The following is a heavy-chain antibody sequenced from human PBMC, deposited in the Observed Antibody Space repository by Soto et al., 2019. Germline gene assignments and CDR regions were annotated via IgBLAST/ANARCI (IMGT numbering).Heavy chain of an antibody. D-gene: IGHD2-15*01. J-gene: IGHJ4*02. CDR1: GFTFSSCG. Sequence: GGSLRLSCAASGFTFSSCGMHWVRQAPGKGLEWVAVIWYDGSNKYYADSVKGRFTISRDNSKNTLYLQMNSLRAEDTAVYYCATRIEVVVADAFEYWGQGTLVTVSS. V-gene: IGHV3-33*01. CDR3: ATRIEVVVADAFEY. CDR2: IWYDGSNK.